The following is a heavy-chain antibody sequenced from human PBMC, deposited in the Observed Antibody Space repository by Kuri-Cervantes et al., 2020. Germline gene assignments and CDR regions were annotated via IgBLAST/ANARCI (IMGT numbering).Heavy chain of an antibody. Sequence: GESLKISCAASGFTFSSYAMHWVRQAPGKGLEWVAVISYDGSNKYYADSVKGRFTISRDNSKNTLYLQMNSLRAEDTAVYYCARGLGYCSGGSCYSWFDPWGQGTLVTVSS. CDR3: ARGLGYCSGGSCYSWFDP. J-gene: IGHJ5*02. V-gene: IGHV3-30*07. D-gene: IGHD2-15*01. CDR1: GFTFSSYA. CDR2: ISYDGSNK.